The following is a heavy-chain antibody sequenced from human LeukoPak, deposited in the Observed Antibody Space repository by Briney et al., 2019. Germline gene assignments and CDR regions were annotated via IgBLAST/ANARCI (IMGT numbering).Heavy chain of an antibody. J-gene: IGHJ4*02. Sequence: GASVKVSCKPSGFSFTSYGITWVRQAPGQGLEWMGWISAFNLYTKYTQKFQGRVTMTADTSTDTAYLELRGLRSDDTAVYFCARMVADTHWHYCDSWGQGTLFTVSS. CDR1: GFSFTSYG. V-gene: IGHV1-18*01. D-gene: IGHD6-19*01. CDR3: ARMVADTHWHYCDS. CDR2: ISAFNLYT.